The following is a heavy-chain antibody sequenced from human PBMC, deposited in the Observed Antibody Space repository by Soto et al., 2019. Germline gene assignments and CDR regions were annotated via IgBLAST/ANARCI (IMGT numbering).Heavy chain of an antibody. Sequence: ASVKVSCKASGYTFTTYYIHWVRQAPGQGLEWMGVINPSGGSINYAQKFQGRVTMTRDTSTSTVHMEVRSLRSDDTAVYYCAREGVAPYYYYGMDVWGQGTPVTVSS. J-gene: IGHJ6*02. V-gene: IGHV1-46*01. CDR3: AREGVAPYYYYGMDV. CDR1: GYTFTTYY. D-gene: IGHD5-12*01. CDR2: INPSGGSI.